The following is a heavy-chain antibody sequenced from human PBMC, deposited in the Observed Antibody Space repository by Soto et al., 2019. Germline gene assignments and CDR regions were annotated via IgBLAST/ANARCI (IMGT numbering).Heavy chain of an antibody. Sequence: TLSLTCAVYGGSFSGYYWSWIRQPPGKGLEWIGEINHSGSTNYNPSLKSRVTISVDTSKNQFSLKLSSVTAADTAVYYCARGNSAPYYYYMDVWGKGTTVTVSS. CDR1: GGSFSGYY. V-gene: IGHV4-34*01. CDR3: ARGNSAPYYYYMDV. CDR2: INHSGST. D-gene: IGHD6-13*01. J-gene: IGHJ6*03.